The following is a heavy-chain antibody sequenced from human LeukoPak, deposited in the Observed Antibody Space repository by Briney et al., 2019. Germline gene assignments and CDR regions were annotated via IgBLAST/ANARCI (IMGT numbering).Heavy chain of an antibody. D-gene: IGHD3-10*01. CDR2: INHSGST. CDR1: GASISTYY. J-gene: IGHJ4*02. V-gene: IGHV4-34*01. Sequence: SETLSLTCTVSGASISTYYWSWIRQPPGKGLEWIGEINHSGSTNYNPSLKSRVTISVDTSKNQFSLKLSSVTAADTAVYYCARRRGLWFGESDLGYWGQGTLVTVSS. CDR3: ARRRGLWFGESDLGY.